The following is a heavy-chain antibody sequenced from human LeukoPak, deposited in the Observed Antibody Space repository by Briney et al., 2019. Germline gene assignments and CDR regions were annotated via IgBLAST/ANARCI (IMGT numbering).Heavy chain of an antibody. D-gene: IGHD1-1*01. CDR2: IYYSGST. CDR3: ARVQQLRSVTRGQSKNWFDP. J-gene: IGHJ5*02. CDR1: GGSISSSSYY. V-gene: IGHV4-39*01. Sequence: SETLSLTCTVSGGSISSSSYYWGWIRQPPGKGLEWIGSIYYSGSTYYNPSLKSRVTISVDTSKNQFSLKLSSVTAADTAVYYCARVQQLRSVTRGQSKNWFDPWGQGTLVTVSS.